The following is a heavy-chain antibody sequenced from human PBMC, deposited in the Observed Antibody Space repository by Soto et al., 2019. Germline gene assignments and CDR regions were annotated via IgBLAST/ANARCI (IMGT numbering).Heavy chain of an antibody. D-gene: IGHD2-2*01. CDR2: ISANGQGI. CDR1: GFTFDNYA. J-gene: IGHJ4*02. CDR3: PKDRAYPRDQFLC. Sequence: PGGSLRLSCAASGFTFDNYAMTWVRQAPCKGLEWVSAISANGQGIYYADSVRGRFTISRDNSKSTVFLHMDSLRAEDTAVYYCPKDRAYPRDQFLCWGQGARVTVSS. V-gene: IGHV3-23*01.